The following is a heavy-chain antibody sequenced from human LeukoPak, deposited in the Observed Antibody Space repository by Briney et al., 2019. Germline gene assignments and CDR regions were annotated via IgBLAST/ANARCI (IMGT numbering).Heavy chain of an antibody. CDR3: ARGYDSSGYYYGINWYFDL. D-gene: IGHD3-22*01. V-gene: IGHV4-38-2*01. J-gene: IGHJ2*01. Sequence: SETLSLTCAVSGYSISSGYYWGWIRQPPGKGLEWIGSIYHSGSTYYNPPLKSRVTISVDTSKNQFSLKLSSVTAADTAVYYCARGYDSSGYYYGINWYFDLWGRGTLVTVSS. CDR2: IYHSGST. CDR1: GYSISSGYY.